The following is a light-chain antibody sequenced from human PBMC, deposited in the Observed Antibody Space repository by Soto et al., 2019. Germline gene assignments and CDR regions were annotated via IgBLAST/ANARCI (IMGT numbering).Light chain of an antibody. J-gene: IGLJ3*02. CDR3: CSFAGSHSVV. CDR1: SSDVGGYKF. CDR2: DVS. Sequence: QSALTQPRSVSGSPGQPVTISCTGASSDVGGYKFVSWHQHHPGKAPKLIIYDVSERPSGVPDRFSGSKSGNTASLTISGLQAEDEADYFCCSFAGSHSVVFGGGTKVTVL. V-gene: IGLV2-11*01.